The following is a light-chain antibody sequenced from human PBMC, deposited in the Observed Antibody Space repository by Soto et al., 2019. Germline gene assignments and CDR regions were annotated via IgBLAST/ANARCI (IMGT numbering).Light chain of an antibody. Sequence: EIVLTQSPGTLSFSLGERATLSCRASQSLRTNSLAWYQQKPGQAPRLLIYGSTSRATGIPDRFSGSGSGTDFTLTISRLEPEDFALYYCQQFVTSPTWTFGQGTKVDIK. V-gene: IGKV3-20*01. CDR2: GST. J-gene: IGKJ1*01. CDR1: QSLRTNS. CDR3: QQFVTSPTWT.